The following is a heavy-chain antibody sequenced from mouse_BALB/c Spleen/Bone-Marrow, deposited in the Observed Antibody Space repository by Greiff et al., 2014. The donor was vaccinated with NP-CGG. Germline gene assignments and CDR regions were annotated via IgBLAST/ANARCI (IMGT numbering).Heavy chain of an antibody. CDR2: IWSGGST. J-gene: IGHJ3*01. V-gene: IGHV2-4-1*01. Sequence: VQFQQSGPGLVQPSQSLSITCTVSGFSLTSYGVHWVRQSPGKGLEWLGVIWSGGSTDYNAAFISRLSISKDNSKSQVFFKMNSLQADDTAIYYCARNKNDYDGTLAYWGQGTLVTVSA. CDR1: GFSLTSYG. CDR3: ARNKNDYDGTLAY. D-gene: IGHD2-4*01.